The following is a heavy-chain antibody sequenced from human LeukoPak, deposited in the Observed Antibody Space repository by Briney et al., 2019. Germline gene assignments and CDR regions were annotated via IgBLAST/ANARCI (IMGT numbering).Heavy chain of an antibody. CDR2: INPNSGGT. Sequence: GASVKVSCKASGYTFTGYFIHWVRRAPGQGLEWMGWINPNSGGTNYAQNFQGRVTMTRDTSISTVYMELSRLKSDDTAVYYCARLSSSWSTYFDYWGQGTLVTVSS. CDR3: ARLSSSWSTYFDY. D-gene: IGHD6-13*01. V-gene: IGHV1-2*02. J-gene: IGHJ4*02. CDR1: GYTFTGYF.